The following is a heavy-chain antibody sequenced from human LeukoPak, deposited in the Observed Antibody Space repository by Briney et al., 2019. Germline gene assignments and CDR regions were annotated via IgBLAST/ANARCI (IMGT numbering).Heavy chain of an antibody. D-gene: IGHD1-14*01. J-gene: IGHJ4*02. V-gene: IGHV3-72*01. CDR3: ARAEVGTTLD. CDR2: SRNKANSYTT. Sequence: PGGSLRLSCAASGFTFSDHYMDWVRQPPGKGLEWVGRSRNKANSYTTEYAASVKGRFTISRGDSKNSLYLQMNGLKTEDTAVYYCARAEVGTTLDWGQGTLVIVSS. CDR1: GFTFSDHY.